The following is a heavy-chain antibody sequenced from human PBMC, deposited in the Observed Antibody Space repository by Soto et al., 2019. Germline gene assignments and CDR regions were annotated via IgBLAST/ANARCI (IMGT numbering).Heavy chain of an antibody. CDR2: IYYSGST. V-gene: IGHV4-39*01. CDR3: ARHLKVDFWSGYPPLYGMDV. J-gene: IGHJ6*02. CDR1: GGSISSSSYY. Sequence: PSETLSLTCTVSGGSISSSSYYWGWIRQPPGKGLEWIGSIYYSGSTYYNPSLKSRVTISVDTSKNQFSLKLSSVTAADTAVYYCARHLKVDFWSGYPPLYGMDVWGQGTTVTVSS. D-gene: IGHD3-3*01.